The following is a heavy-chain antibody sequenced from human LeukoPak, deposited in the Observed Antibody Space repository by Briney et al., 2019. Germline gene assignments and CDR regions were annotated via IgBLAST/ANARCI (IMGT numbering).Heavy chain of an antibody. CDR3: ARRYCSSTSCSNWFDP. Sequence: AASVKVSCKASGYTFTGYYMHWVRQAPGQGLEWMGWINPNSGGTNYAQKFQGRVTMTRDTSISTAYMELSRLRSDDTAVYYCARRYCSSTSCSNWFDPWGQGTLVTVSS. J-gene: IGHJ5*02. CDR2: INPNSGGT. D-gene: IGHD2-2*01. V-gene: IGHV1-2*02. CDR1: GYTFTGYY.